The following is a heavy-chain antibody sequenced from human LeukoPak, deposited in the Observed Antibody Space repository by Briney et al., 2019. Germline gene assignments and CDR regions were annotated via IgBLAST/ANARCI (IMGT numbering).Heavy chain of an antibody. CDR2: INHSGST. J-gene: IGHJ6*03. D-gene: IGHD3-22*01. Sequence: KPSETLSLTCAVYGGSFSGYYWSWIRQPPGKGLEWIGEINHSGSTNYNPSLKSRVTISVDKSKYQFSLKLSSVTAADTAVYYCARDKIGNMDVWGKGTTVTVSS. CDR3: ARDKIGNMDV. V-gene: IGHV4-34*01. CDR1: GGSFSGYY.